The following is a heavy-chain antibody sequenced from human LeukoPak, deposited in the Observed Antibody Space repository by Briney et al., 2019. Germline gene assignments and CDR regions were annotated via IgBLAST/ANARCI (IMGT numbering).Heavy chain of an antibody. D-gene: IGHD2-2*02. J-gene: IGHJ2*01. V-gene: IGHV1-69*13. CDR3: ARDTDNRYCSSTSCYKRDWYFDL. CDR2: IIPIFGTA. Sequence: SVKVSCKASGGTFSSYAISWVRQAPGQGLEWMGGIIPIFGTANYAQKFRGRVTITADESTSTTYMELSSLRSEDTAVYYCARDTDNRYCSSTSCYKRDWYFDLWGRGTLVTVSS. CDR1: GGTFSSYA.